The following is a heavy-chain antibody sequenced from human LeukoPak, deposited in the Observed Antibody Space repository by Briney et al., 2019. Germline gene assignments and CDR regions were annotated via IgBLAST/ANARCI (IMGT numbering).Heavy chain of an antibody. CDR3: ARDQGIIGYRSSTSCYSPNLYGMDV. V-gene: IGHV1-69*13. CDR2: IIPIFGTA. CDR1: GGTFISYA. D-gene: IGHD2-2*02. J-gene: IGHJ6*02. Sequence: SVKVSCKASGGTFISYAISWVRQAPGQGLEWMGGIIPIFGTANYAQKFQGRVTITADESTSTAYMELSSLRSEDTAVYYCARDQGIIGYRSSTSCYSPNLYGMDVWGQGTTVTVSS.